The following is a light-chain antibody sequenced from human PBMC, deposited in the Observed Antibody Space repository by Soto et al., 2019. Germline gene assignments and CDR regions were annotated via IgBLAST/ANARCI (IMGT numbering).Light chain of an antibody. CDR1: QGIYNY. CDR2: AAS. Sequence: DTQMTQSPSSLFASVGDRVTITCPASQGIYNYLAWYQQKPGKVPKILIYAASSLVSGVPSRFSGCGSGTDFTLTISSLQAEDAATYYCQKCNSAPFTFGPGTKVDIK. J-gene: IGKJ3*01. CDR3: QKCNSAPFT. V-gene: IGKV1-27*01.